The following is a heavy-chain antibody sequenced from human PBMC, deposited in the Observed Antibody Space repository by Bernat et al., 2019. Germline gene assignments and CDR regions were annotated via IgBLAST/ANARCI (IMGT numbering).Heavy chain of an antibody. V-gene: IGHV4-39*07. CDR2: IYYSGST. J-gene: IGHJ3*02. Sequence: QLQLQESGPGLVKPSETLSLTCTVSGGSISSSSYYWGWIRQPPGKGLEWIGSIYYSGSTYYNPSLKSRVTISVDTSKNQFSLKLSSVTAADTAVYYCAGGFGELLYAFDIWGQGTMVTVSS. CDR1: GGSISSSSYY. D-gene: IGHD3-10*01. CDR3: AGGFGELLYAFDI.